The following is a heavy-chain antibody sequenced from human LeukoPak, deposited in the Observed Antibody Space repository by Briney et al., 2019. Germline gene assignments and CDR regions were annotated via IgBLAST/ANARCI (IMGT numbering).Heavy chain of an antibody. Sequence: GGSLRLSCAVSGFTFSNCAMHWVRQAPGKGLRWVSGISGNGETTYYADSVKGQFTISRDNSNNTLYLQMNSLRADDTAVYYCAKPNWNPETDWFDPWGQGTLVTVSS. D-gene: IGHD1-1*01. CDR2: ISGNGETT. V-gene: IGHV3-23*01. J-gene: IGHJ5*02. CDR3: AKPNWNPETDWFDP. CDR1: GFTFSNCA.